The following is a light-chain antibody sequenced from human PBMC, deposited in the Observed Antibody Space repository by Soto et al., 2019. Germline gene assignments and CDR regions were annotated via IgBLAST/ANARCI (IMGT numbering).Light chain of an antibody. CDR2: EVS. Sequence: QSALTQPASVSGSPGQSITISCTGTSSDVGGYNYVSWFQQLPGKAPKLIIYEVSNRPSGVSNRFSGSKSGNTASLTISGLQAEDEADYYCISYTSSSTYVFGTGTKLTVL. V-gene: IGLV2-14*01. CDR1: SSDVGGYNY. J-gene: IGLJ1*01. CDR3: ISYTSSSTYV.